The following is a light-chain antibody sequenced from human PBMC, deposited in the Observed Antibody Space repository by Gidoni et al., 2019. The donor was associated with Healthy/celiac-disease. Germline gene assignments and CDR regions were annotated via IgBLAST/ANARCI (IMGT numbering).Light chain of an antibody. J-gene: IGLJ3*02. V-gene: IGLV1-47*01. Sequence: QSVLTQPPSASGTPGQRVTISCSGSSSNIGSNYVYWYQQSPGTAPKLLIYRNNQRPSGVPDRFYGSKSGTSASLAISGLRSEDEDDYYCAAWDDSLFWVFGGGTKLTVL. CDR1: SSNIGSNY. CDR2: RNN. CDR3: AAWDDSLFWV.